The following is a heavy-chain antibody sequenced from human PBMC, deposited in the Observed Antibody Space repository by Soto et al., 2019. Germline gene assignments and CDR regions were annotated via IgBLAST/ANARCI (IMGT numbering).Heavy chain of an antibody. D-gene: IGHD6-13*01. Sequence: ASVKVSCEASGYTFTGYYMHWVRQAPGQGLEWMGWINPNSGGTNYAQKFQGWVTMTRDTSISTAYMELSRLRSDDTAVYYCARVNAAAAGHDYYGMDVWGQGTTVTVSS. CDR1: GYTFTGYY. CDR2: INPNSGGT. CDR3: ARVNAAAAGHDYYGMDV. J-gene: IGHJ6*02. V-gene: IGHV1-2*04.